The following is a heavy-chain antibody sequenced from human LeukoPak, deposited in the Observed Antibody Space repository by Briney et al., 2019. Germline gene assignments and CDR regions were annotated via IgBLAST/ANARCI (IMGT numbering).Heavy chain of an antibody. Sequence: PSETLSLTCTVSGGSISSYYWSWIRQPPGKGLECIAYIYYRGSTNYNPSLKSRVTISVDTSKNQFSLNLSSVTAADTAVYYCARRTTGTGPFDYRGQGTLVTVSS. V-gene: IGHV4-59*08. CDR1: GGSISSYY. CDR2: IYYRGST. D-gene: IGHD1-1*01. J-gene: IGHJ4*02. CDR3: ARRTTGTGPFDY.